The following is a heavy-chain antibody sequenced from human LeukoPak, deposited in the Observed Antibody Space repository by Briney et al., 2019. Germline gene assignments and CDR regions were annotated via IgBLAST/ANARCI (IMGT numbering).Heavy chain of an antibody. CDR2: ISYDGSNK. V-gene: IGHV3-30*03. D-gene: IGHD2-2*01. CDR3: TTDIVVVPAAKAWDAFDI. CDR1: GFTFSSYG. Sequence: GRSLRLSCAASGFTFSSYGMHWVRQAPGKGLEWVAVISYDGSNKYYADSVKGRFTISRDNSKNTLYLQMNSLRAEDTAVYYCTTDIVVVPAAKAWDAFDIWGQGTMVTVSS. J-gene: IGHJ3*02.